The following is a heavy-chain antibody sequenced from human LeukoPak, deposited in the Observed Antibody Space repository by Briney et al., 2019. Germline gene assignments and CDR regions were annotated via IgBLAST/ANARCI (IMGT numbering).Heavy chain of an antibody. CDR1: GGSISIYY. CDR2: IYYSGST. Sequence: SETLSLTCTVSGGSISIYYWSWIRHPPGKGLEWIGYIYYSGSTNYNPTLTSRVTISVDTSTNQFALKLSCVAAADTAVYYCARRGPKADYYYYMDVWGKGTTVTVSS. J-gene: IGHJ6*03. CDR3: ARRGPKADYYYYMDV. V-gene: IGHV4-59*08.